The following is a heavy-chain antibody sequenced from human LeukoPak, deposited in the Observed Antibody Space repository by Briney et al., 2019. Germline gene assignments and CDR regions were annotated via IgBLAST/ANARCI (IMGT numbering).Heavy chain of an antibody. CDR3: ARVDTGLTY. V-gene: IGHV1-8*02. D-gene: IGHD2-8*02. CDR2: VNPNSGDT. CDR1: GYTFTTFE. J-gene: IGHJ4*02. Sequence: GASVKVSGKASGYTFTTFEISWVRQAPGQGLEWMGWVNPNSGDTGYAQQIQGRVNLTRNTAIATAYMELSSLKSEDTAVYYCARVDTGLTYWGQGTLIIVSS.